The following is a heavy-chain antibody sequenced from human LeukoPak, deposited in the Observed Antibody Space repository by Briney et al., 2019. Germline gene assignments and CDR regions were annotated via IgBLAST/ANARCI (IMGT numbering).Heavy chain of an antibody. J-gene: IGHJ3*02. Sequence: ASVKVSCKASGYTFTSYGISWVRQAPGQGLERMGWISTYNGNTNYAQKLQGRVTMTTDTSTSTAYMELRSLRSDDTAVYYCARGKIEMGAFDIWGQGTMVTVSS. CDR3: ARGKIEMGAFDI. D-gene: IGHD5-24*01. CDR1: GYTFTSYG. V-gene: IGHV1-18*01. CDR2: ISTYNGNT.